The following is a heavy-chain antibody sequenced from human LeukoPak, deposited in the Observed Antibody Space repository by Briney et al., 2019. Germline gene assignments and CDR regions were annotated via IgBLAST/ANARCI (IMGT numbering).Heavy chain of an antibody. CDR3: AKGHSSGWYYFDY. V-gene: IGHV3-30*18. Sequence: GGSLRLSCAASGFTFSSYGMHWVRQAPGKGLEWVAVISYYGSNKYYADSVKGRFTISRDNSKNTLYLQMNSLRAEDTAMYYCAKGHSSGWYYFDYWGQGTLVTVSS. CDR1: GFTFSSYG. CDR2: ISYYGSNK. D-gene: IGHD6-19*01. J-gene: IGHJ4*02.